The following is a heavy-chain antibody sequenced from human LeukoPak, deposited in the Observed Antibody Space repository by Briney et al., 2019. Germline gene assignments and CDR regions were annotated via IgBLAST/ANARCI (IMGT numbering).Heavy chain of an antibody. Sequence: ASVKVSCKASGYTFTGYYMHWVRQAPGQGLEWMGWINPNTGVTNYAQKFQGRVTLTRDTSIITAYMELTRLRSDDTAMYYCARDRTAVTTGYYGMDVWGQGTTLTVSS. CDR1: GYTFTGYY. D-gene: IGHD4-17*01. J-gene: IGHJ6*02. V-gene: IGHV1-2*02. CDR2: INPNTGVT. CDR3: ARDRTAVTTGYYGMDV.